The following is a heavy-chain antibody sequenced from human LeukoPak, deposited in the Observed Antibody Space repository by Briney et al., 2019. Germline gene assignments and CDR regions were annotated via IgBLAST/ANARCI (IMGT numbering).Heavy chain of an antibody. CDR2: ITGSGTST. CDR3: AKDDQAN. Sequence: GGSLRLSCAASGFTFFSRAMSWVRQAPGKGLERVSGITGSGTSTYYADSVKGRFTISRDNSKNTLYLQMNSLRAEDTALYSCAKDDQANWGQGTLVTVSS. J-gene: IGHJ4*02. CDR1: GFTFFSRA. V-gene: IGHV3-23*01. D-gene: IGHD5-12*01.